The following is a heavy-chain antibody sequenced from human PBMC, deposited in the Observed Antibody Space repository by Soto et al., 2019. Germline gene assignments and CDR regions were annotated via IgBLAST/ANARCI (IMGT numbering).Heavy chain of an antibody. CDR3: ARDSFGYSYGRPDY. D-gene: IGHD5-18*01. V-gene: IGHV3-21*01. Sequence: EVQLVESGGGLVKPGGSLRLSCAASGFTFSSYSMNWVRQAPGKGREWVSSISSSSSYIYYADSVKGRFTISRDNAKKSLYLKMNSLRAEDTAVYYCARDSFGYSYGRPDYWGQGTLVTVSS. CDR2: ISSSSSYI. CDR1: GFTFSSYS. J-gene: IGHJ4*02.